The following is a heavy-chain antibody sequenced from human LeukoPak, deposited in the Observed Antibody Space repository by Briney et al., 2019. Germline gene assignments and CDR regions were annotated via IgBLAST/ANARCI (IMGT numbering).Heavy chain of an antibody. V-gene: IGHV4-4*07. D-gene: IGHD2-8*01. CDR1: GGSISSYY. CDR3: ARDGYCTNGVCTGGAFDI. Sequence: SETLSLTCTVSGGSISSYYWSWIRQPAGKGLEWIGRIYTSGSTNYNPSLKSRVTMSVDTSKNQFSLKLSSVTAADTAMYYCARDGYCTNGVCTGGAFDIWGQGTMVTVSS. J-gene: IGHJ3*02. CDR2: IYTSGST.